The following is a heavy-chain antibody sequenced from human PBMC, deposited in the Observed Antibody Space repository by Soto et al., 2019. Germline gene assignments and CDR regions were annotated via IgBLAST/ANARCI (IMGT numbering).Heavy chain of an antibody. CDR1: GFTVSSNY. V-gene: IGHV3-66*01. CDR2: IYSGGST. D-gene: IGHD6-19*01. Sequence: EVQLVESGGGLVQPGGSLRLSCAASGFTVSSNYMSWVRQAPGKGLEWVSVIYSGGSTYYADYVKGRFTISRDNSKNTLYLQMNSLRAEDTAVYYCARDRIAVAGNPEYFQHWGQGTLVTVSS. CDR3: ARDRIAVAGNPEYFQH. J-gene: IGHJ1*01.